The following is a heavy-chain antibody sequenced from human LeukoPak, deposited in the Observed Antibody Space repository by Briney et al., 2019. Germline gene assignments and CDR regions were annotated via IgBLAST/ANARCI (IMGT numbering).Heavy chain of an antibody. CDR2: IYYSGST. J-gene: IGHJ6*02. CDR1: GGSISSYY. CDR3: GRSRGRNSYYDFWSGYSDYYYGMDV. V-gene: IGHV4-59*01. Sequence: PSETLSLTCTVSGGSISSYYWSWIRQPPGKGLEWIGYIYYSGSTNYSPSLKSRVTISVDTSKNQFSLKLSSVTAADTAVYYCGRSRGRNSYYDFWSGYSDYYYGMDVWGQGTTVTVSS. D-gene: IGHD3-3*01.